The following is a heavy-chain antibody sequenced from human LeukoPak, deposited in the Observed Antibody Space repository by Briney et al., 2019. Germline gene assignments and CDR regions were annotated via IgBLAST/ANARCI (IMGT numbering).Heavy chain of an antibody. J-gene: IGHJ4*02. CDR3: ARHYDSSGYYPPPFDC. D-gene: IGHD3-22*01. CDR1: GGSISRFY. V-gene: IGHV4-4*09. Sequence: SETLSLTCTVSGGSISRFYWTWIRQPPGKGLDWIGYIYTSGSTNYNPSLKSRVTISVDTSKNQFSLKLSSVTAADTAVYYCARHYDSSGYYPPPFDCWGQGTLVTVSS. CDR2: IYTSGST.